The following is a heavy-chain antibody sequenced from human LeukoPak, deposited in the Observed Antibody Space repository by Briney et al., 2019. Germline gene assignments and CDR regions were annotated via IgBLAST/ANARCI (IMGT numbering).Heavy chain of an antibody. CDR1: GFTFSSYA. CDR3: ARWASSGRFHYMDV. Sequence: PGGSLRLSCAASGFTFSSYAMHWVRQAPGKGLEWVAVISYDGSNKYYADSVKGRFTISRDNSKDTLYLQMNSLRSEDTAVYYCARWASSGRFHYMDVWGKGTTVTISS. J-gene: IGHJ6*03. CDR2: ISYDGSNK. D-gene: IGHD3-10*01. V-gene: IGHV3-30*04.